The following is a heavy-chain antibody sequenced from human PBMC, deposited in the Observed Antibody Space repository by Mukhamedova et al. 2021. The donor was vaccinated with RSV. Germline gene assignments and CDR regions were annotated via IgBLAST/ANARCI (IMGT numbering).Heavy chain of an antibody. D-gene: IGHD2-2*01. V-gene: IGHV5-10-1*01. J-gene: IGHJ5*02. CDR2: IDPSDSYT. Sequence: GGGGRIDPSDSYTNYSPSFQGHVTISADKSISTAYLQWSSLKASDTAMYYCASQIKYQLLFNCFDPWGQGTLVTVSS. CDR3: ASQIKYQLLFNCFDP.